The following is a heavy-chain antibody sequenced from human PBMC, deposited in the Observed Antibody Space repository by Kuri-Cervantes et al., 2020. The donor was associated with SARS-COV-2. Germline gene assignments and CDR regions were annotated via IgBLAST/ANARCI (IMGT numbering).Heavy chain of an antibody. D-gene: IGHD3-16*01. V-gene: IGHV5-10-1*01. CDR3: ATRYGHSFAYGY. CDR2: IDPSDSET. CDR1: GYIFTSYW. Sequence: ESLKISCKGSGYIFTSYWISWVRQMPGKGLEWMGRIDPSDSETNYSPSFEGHVTMSVDKSINTAYLQWSSLKASDTAMYYCATRYGHSFAYGYWGQGSLVTVSS. J-gene: IGHJ4*02.